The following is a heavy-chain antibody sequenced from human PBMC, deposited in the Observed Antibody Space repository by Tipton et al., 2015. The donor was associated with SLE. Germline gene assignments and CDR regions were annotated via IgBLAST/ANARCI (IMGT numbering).Heavy chain of an antibody. CDR2: ISYTGSI. J-gene: IGHJ4*02. CDR1: GISFISYY. V-gene: IGHV4-59*08. CDR3: ARQPGSSWYCGRHFDH. D-gene: IGHD6-13*01. Sequence: TLSLTCSVSGISFISYYWSWIRQPPGKGLEWVGYISYTGSIIYNPSLKSRVTISMDTSKNQFSLKLSSVTAADTAVYYCARQPGSSWYCGRHFDHWGQGTLVTVSS.